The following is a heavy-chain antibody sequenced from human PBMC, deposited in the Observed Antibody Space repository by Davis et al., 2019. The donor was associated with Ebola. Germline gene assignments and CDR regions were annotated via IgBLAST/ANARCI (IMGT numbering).Heavy chain of an antibody. CDR1: GGSISSYY. V-gene: IGHV4-59*01. Sequence: SETLSLTCTVSGGSISSYYWSWIRQPPGKGLEWIGYIYYSGSTNYNPSLKSRVTISVDTSKNQFSLKLSSVTAADTAVYYCARGGHNDFWSGYYFDYWGQGTLVTVSS. CDR2: IYYSGST. D-gene: IGHD3-3*01. CDR3: ARGGHNDFWSGYYFDY. J-gene: IGHJ4*02.